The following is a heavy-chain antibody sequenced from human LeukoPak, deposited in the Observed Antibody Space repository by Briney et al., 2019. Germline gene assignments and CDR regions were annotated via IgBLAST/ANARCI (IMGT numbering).Heavy chain of an antibody. J-gene: IGHJ5*02. CDR2: INHSGST. CDR3: ARHGSDFWSGYYLLNWFDP. V-gene: IGHV4-34*01. Sequence: SETLSLTCAVYGGSFSGYYWSWIRQPPGKGLEWIGEINHSGSTNYNPSLKSRVTISVDTSKNQFSLKLSSVTAADTAVYYCARHGSDFWSGYYLLNWFDPWGQGTLVTVSS. D-gene: IGHD3-3*01. CDR1: GGSFSGYY.